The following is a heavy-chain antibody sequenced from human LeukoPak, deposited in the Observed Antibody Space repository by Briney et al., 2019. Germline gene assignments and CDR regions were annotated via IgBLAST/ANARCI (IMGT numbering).Heavy chain of an antibody. V-gene: IGHV4-34*01. CDR2: INHSGST. CDR1: GGSFSGYY. CDR3: ARGSIVVVPAGSRDYYYYMDV. Sequence: SETLSLTCAVYGGSFSGYYWSWLRQPPGKGLEWVGEINHSGSTNYNPSLKSRVTISVDTSKNQFSLKLSSVTAADTAVYYCARGSIVVVPAGSRDYYYYMDVWGKGTTVTVSS. J-gene: IGHJ6*03. D-gene: IGHD2-2*01.